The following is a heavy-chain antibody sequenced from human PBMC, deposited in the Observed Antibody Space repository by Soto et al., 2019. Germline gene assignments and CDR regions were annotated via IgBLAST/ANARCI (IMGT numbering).Heavy chain of an antibody. CDR3: ARASGPHGYFDY. V-gene: IGHV4-59*01. J-gene: IGHJ4*02. CDR2: IYYSGST. D-gene: IGHD1-26*01. CDR1: GGSISSYY. Sequence: QVQLQESGPGLVKPSETLSLTCTVSGGSISSYYWSWIRQPPGKGLEWIGYIYYSGSTNYNPSLTSRVTISVDTSKNQSSLKLSSVTAADTAVYYGARASGPHGYFDYWGQGTLVTVSS.